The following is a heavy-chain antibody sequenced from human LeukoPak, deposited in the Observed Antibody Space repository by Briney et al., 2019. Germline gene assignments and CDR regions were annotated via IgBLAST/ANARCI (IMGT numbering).Heavy chain of an antibody. V-gene: IGHV1-2*02. Sequence: ASVKVSCKASGYTFTGYYMHWVRQAPGQGLEWMGWINPNSGGTNYAQKFQGRVTMTRDTSISTAYMELSRLRSDDTAVYYCARGVSGTYYYYYMDVWGKGTTVTVSS. CDR3: ARGVSGTYYYYYMDV. CDR2: INPNSGGT. CDR1: GYTFTGYY. J-gene: IGHJ6*03. D-gene: IGHD6-19*01.